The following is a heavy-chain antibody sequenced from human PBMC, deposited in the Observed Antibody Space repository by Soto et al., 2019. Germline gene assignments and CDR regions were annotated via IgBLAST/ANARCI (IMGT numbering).Heavy chain of an antibody. J-gene: IGHJ4*02. CDR1: GFTFSTYW. CDR2: IKQDGNEK. D-gene: IGHD1-26*01. V-gene: IGHV3-7*01. Sequence: PGWSLRLSCAASGFTFSTYWMTWVRQAPEKGLEWVANIKQDGNEKYYVDSVKGRFTISRDNAKNPLYLQMNSLRAEDTAVYYCARSIVGATATSFDYWGQGTLVTVSS. CDR3: ARSIVGATATSFDY.